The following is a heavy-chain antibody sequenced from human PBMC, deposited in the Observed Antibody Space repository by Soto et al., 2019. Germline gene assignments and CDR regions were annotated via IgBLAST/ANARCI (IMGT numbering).Heavy chain of an antibody. V-gene: IGHV4-39*01. D-gene: IGHD4-4*01. J-gene: IGHJ5*02. Sequence: SETLPLTCTVSGGSISSSSYFWGWIRQPPGKGLEWIGSIYYSGSTYYNPSLKSRVTVSVDTSKNQFSLKLSSVTAADTAVYYCARHPSNFWFDPWGQGTLVAVSS. CDR2: IYYSGST. CDR3: ARHPSNFWFDP. CDR1: GGSISSSSYF.